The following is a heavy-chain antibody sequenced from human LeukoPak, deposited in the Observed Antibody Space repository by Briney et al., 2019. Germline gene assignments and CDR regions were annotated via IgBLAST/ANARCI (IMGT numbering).Heavy chain of an antibody. CDR3: ARGLRYSSSWYNFDY. CDR1: GFTFSSSS. Sequence: QPGGSLRLSCAASGFTFSSSSMNWVRQAPGKGLEWVSYISISSTTIYYADSVKGRFTVSRDNAKNSLYLQMNSLRDEDTAVYYCARGLRYSSSWYNFDYWGQGTLVTVSS. D-gene: IGHD6-13*01. V-gene: IGHV3-48*02. J-gene: IGHJ4*02. CDR2: ISISSTTI.